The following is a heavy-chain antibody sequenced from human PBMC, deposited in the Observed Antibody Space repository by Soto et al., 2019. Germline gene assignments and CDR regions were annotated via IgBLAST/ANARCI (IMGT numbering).Heavy chain of an antibody. J-gene: IGHJ5*02. CDR2: ISSSGST. Sequence: SETLSLTCTVSGDSIGGVGYWSWIRQFPGRGLEWIGCISSSGSTYYNPALNNRISLSLDTSQNQFSLKLLSVTAADTAIYYCARSGVTGIVIPSHWLDPWGQGTLVTVSS. V-gene: IGHV4-31*03. CDR3: ARSGVTGIVIPSHWLDP. D-gene: IGHD2-21*02. CDR1: GDSIGGVGY.